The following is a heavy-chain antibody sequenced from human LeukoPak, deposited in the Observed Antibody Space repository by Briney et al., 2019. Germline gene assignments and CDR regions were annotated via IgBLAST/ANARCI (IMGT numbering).Heavy chain of an antibody. V-gene: IGHV4-59*08. CDR1: GGSIDNYY. D-gene: IGHD5-12*01. J-gene: IGHJ4*02. Sequence: SETLSLTCTVSGGSIDNYYWSWIRQPPGKGLEWIAYIYETGHTGYNPSLKTRVTISLDTSKNQFSLKLNSVTAADTAVYYCARHFLRGGFDSWGQGTLVAVSS. CDR3: ARHFLRGGFDS. CDR2: IYETGHT.